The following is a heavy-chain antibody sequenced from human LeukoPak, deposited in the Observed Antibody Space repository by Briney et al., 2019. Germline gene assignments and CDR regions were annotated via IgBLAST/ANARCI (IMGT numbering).Heavy chain of an antibody. CDR3: ARLPGRGLGR. CDR2: IYYSGST. V-gene: IGHV4-59*08. D-gene: IGHD1-26*01. Sequence: SETLSLTCTVPGGYISSYYWSWIRQPPGKGLEWIGYIYYSGSTNYNPSLKSRVTISVDTSKNQFSLKLSSVTAADTAVYYCARLPGRGLGRWGQGTLVTVSS. J-gene: IGHJ4*02. CDR1: GGYISSYY.